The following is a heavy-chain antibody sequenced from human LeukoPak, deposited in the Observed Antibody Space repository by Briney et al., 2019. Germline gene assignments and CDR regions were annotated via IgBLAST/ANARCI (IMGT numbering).Heavy chain of an antibody. CDR1: EFTFSDVD. Sequence: GGFLRLSCAASEFTFSDVDLSWFSRAPGMGLDWVSFSSTIGSTIFYADSVKGRFTISRDNAKNSLYLQMNSLRAEDTAVYYCARERADALDIWGPGTMVTVSS. V-gene: IGHV3-11*01. CDR3: ARERADALDI. CDR2: SSTIGSTI. J-gene: IGHJ3*02.